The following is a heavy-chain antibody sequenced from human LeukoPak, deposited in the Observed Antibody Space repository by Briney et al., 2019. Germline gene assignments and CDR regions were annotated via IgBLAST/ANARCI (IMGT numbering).Heavy chain of an antibody. CDR3: AKDRESTYGLGAFDM. CDR2: ISSSGGST. J-gene: IGHJ3*02. CDR1: GFTFSNYA. Sequence: PGGSLRLSCAASGFTFSNYATIWVRQAPGKGLDWVSTISSSGGSTYYADSVKGRFTISRDNSKNTLYLQMNSLRAEDTALYYCAKDRESTYGLGAFDMWGQGTMVTVSS. V-gene: IGHV3-23*01. D-gene: IGHD3-10*01.